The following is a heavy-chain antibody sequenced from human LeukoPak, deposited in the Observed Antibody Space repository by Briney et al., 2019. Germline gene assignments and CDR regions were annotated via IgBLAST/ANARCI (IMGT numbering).Heavy chain of an antibody. CDR3: AIRNWGRGYSQKYYYYYMDV. Sequence: SETLSLTCAVSGASISSSNWWSWVRQPPGKGLEWIGEIFHSGGTNYNPSLKSRVTISVDKSKNQFSLKLSSVTAADTAVYYCAIRNWGRGYSQKYYYYYMDVWGKGTTVTVSS. CDR2: IFHSGGT. D-gene: IGHD3-22*01. V-gene: IGHV4-4*02. J-gene: IGHJ6*03. CDR1: GASISSSNW.